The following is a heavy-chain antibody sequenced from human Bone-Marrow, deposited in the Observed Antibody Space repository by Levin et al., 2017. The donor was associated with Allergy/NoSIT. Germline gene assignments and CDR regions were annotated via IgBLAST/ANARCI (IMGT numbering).Heavy chain of an antibody. CDR3: ARLALASGAFDY. CDR1: GYTFSNYF. V-gene: IGHV1-2*02. J-gene: IGHJ4*02. CDR2: INPNNGDT. D-gene: IGHD3-10*01. Sequence: GESLKISCKASGYTFSNYFIHWVRQAPGQGREWVGWINPNNGDTSYGQMFQGRVTMTSDRSINTVYLALNRLPPDDTAVYYCARLALASGAFDYWGQGSLVTVSS.